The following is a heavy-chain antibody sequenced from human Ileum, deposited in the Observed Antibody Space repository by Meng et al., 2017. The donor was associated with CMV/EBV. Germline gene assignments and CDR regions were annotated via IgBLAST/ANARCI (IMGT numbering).Heavy chain of an antibody. CDR2: IYYTGGT. D-gene: IGHD6-19*01. CDR1: GGSVNSGGYY. J-gene: IGHJ3*02. V-gene: IGHV4-61*08. Sequence: SETLSLTCTVSGGSVNSGGYYWSWIRQPPGKGLEWIGHIYYTGGTKYNSSLKSRVTISIDTSKNQFSLKLSSVTAADTSVYFCARKGQWLVNPFDIWGQGTMVTVSS. CDR3: ARKGQWLVNPFDI.